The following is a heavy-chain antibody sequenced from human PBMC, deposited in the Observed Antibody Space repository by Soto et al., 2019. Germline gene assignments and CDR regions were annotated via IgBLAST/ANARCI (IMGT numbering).Heavy chain of an antibody. D-gene: IGHD6-19*01. J-gene: IGHJ6*02. Sequence: ASVKVSCKASGYTFTSYGISWVRQAPGQGLXWMGWISAYNGNTNYAQKLQGRVTMTTDTSTSTAYMELRSLRSDDTAVYYCARDSSGWYYWEYYYYGMDVWGQGTTVTVSS. CDR2: ISAYNGNT. CDR3: ARDSSGWYYWEYYYYGMDV. V-gene: IGHV1-18*01. CDR1: GYTFTSYG.